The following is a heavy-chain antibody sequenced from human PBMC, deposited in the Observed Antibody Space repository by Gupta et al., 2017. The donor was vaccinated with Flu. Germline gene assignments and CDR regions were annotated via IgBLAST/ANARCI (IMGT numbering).Heavy chain of an antibody. V-gene: IGHV1-69*01. CDR3: ARTPPGYYDGSGGYHYCLDV. J-gene: IGHJ6*02. D-gene: IGHD3-22*01. Sequence: QALLLQSGAEVKKPGSSVKVSCKSSGGTFTSYALSWVRQAPGQGLEWMGGVIPILGTVNYAQKFQGRVTITADESTSTTYMEVSSLRSEDTAVYDCARTPPGYYDGSGGYHYCLDVWGQGTTVTVSS. CDR2: VIPILGTV. CDR1: GGTFTSYA.